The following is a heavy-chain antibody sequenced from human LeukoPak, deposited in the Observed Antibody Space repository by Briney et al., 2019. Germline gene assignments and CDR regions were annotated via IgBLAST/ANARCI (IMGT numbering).Heavy chain of an antibody. CDR1: GFTFSSYA. CDR2: ISGSGGST. J-gene: IGHJ4*02. Sequence: GGSLILSCAASGFTFSSYAMSWVRQAPGKGLEWVSAISGSGGSTYYADSVKGRFTISRDNSKNTLYLQMNSLRAEDTAVYYCAKRPAAVRGVIPYVDYWGQGTLVTVSS. V-gene: IGHV3-23*01. CDR3: AKRPAAVRGVIPYVDY. D-gene: IGHD3-10*02.